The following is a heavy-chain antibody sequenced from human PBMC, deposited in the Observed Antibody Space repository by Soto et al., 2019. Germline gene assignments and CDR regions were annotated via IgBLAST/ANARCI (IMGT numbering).Heavy chain of an antibody. V-gene: IGHV1-46*01. Sequence: GASVKVSCKASEYTFTSYYMHWLRQAPGQGLEWMGIINPSGGSTSYAQKFQGRVTMTRDTSTSTVYMELSSLRSEDTAVYYCAREVLWFGAPRYYYYGMDVWGQGTTVTVSS. J-gene: IGHJ6*02. D-gene: IGHD3-10*01. CDR1: EYTFTSYY. CDR3: AREVLWFGAPRYYYYGMDV. CDR2: INPSGGST.